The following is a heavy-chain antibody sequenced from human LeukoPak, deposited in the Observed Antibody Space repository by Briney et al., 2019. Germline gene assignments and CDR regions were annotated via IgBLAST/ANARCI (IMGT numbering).Heavy chain of an antibody. CDR3: ARGLDIVATTPQTGFDY. Sequence: SETLSLTCAVYGGSSSGYYWSWIRQPPGKGLEWIGEINHSGSTNYNPSLKSRVTISVDTSKNQFSLKLSSVTAADTAVYYCARGLDIVATTPQTGFDYWGQGTLVTVSS. J-gene: IGHJ4*02. D-gene: IGHD5-12*01. CDR1: GGSSSGYY. CDR2: INHSGST. V-gene: IGHV4-34*01.